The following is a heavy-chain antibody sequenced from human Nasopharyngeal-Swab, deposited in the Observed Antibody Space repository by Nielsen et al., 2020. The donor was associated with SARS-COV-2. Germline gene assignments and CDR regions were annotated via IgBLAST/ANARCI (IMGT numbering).Heavy chain of an antibody. D-gene: IGHD6-19*01. J-gene: IGHJ4*02. Sequence: GESLKISCAASGFTFSNAWMSWVRQAQGKGLEWISEISTGGGSTNYADSVKGRFTSSRDNSKTTLFLQMNSLTAEDTAVYYCAKAHGGGWATEFDSWGQGTLVTVSS. CDR3: AKAHGGGWATEFDS. CDR2: ISTGGGST. V-gene: IGHV3-23*01. CDR1: GFTFSNAW.